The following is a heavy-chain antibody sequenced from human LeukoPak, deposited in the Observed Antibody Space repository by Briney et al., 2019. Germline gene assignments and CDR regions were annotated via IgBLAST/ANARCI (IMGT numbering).Heavy chain of an antibody. CDR2: ISSSSSYI. J-gene: IGHJ3*02. V-gene: IGHV3-21*01. CDR3: ASDYYDSRGGVSFDI. D-gene: IGHD3-22*01. CDR1: GFTFSSYS. Sequence: GGSLRLSCAASGFTFSSYSMNWVRQAPGKGLEWVSSISSSSSYIYYADSVKGRFTISRDNAKNSLYLQMNSLRAEDTAVYYCASDYYDSRGGVSFDIWGQGTMVTVSS.